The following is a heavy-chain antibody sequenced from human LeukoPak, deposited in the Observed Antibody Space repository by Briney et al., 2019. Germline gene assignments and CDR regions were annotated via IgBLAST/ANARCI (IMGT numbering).Heavy chain of an antibody. CDR2: VHYRGSS. CDR3: ARIVRDLRQLSDY. J-gene: IGHJ4*02. D-gene: IGHD1-1*01. CDR1: GDSIASNYY. Sequence: PSVTLSLTCTVSGDSIASNYYWGWIRQPPGKGLEWIGSVHYRGSSQYNPSLKSRATISVDRSKNQFSLKLSSVTAADTAVYYCARIVRDLRQLSDYWGQGTLVTVSS. V-gene: IGHV4-39*07.